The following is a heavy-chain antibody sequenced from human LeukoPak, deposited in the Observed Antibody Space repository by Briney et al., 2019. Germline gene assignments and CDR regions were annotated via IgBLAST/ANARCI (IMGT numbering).Heavy chain of an antibody. CDR1: GYSFTSYW. V-gene: IGHV5-51*01. CDR3: ARHAPPSYYYYYYMDV. Sequence: PGESLKISCKGSGYSFTSYWIGWVRQMPGKGLEGMGIIYPGDSDTRYNQSFQGQVNISADKSSSTAYLQWSSLKASDTAMYYCARHAPPSYYYYYYMDVWGKGTTVTVSS. CDR2: IYPGDSDT. J-gene: IGHJ6*03.